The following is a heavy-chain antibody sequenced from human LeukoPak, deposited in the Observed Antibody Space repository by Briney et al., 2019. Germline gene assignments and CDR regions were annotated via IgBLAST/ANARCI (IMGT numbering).Heavy chain of an antibody. J-gene: IGHJ4*02. D-gene: IGHD3-22*01. CDR3: ARDRALFSSYYDSSGY. CDR1: GGSISSSSYY. Sequence: PSETLSLTCTVSGGSISSSSYYWGWIRQPPGKGLEWIGSIYYSGSTYYNPSLKSRVTISVDTSKNQFSLKLSSVTAADTAVYYCARDRALFSSYYDSSGYWGQRTLVTVSS. V-gene: IGHV4-39*07. CDR2: IYYSGST.